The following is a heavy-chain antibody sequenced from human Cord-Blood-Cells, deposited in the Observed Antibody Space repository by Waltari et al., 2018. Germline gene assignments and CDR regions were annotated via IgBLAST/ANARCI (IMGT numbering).Heavy chain of an antibody. CDR3: ARRAAAGQYNWFDP. D-gene: IGHD6-13*01. J-gene: IGHJ5*02. CDR1: GYSISSGYY. CDR2: IYHSGST. V-gene: IGHV4-38-2*01. Sequence: QVQLQESGPGLVKPSETLSLTCAVSGYSISSGYYWGWIRQPPGKGLEWIGSIYHSGSTYYNPSLKSRVTISVDTSKNQFSLKLSSVTAADTAVYYCARRAAAGQYNWFDPWGQGTLVTVSS.